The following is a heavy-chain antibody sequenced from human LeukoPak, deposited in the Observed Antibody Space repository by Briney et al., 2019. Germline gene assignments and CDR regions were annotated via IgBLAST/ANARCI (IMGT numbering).Heavy chain of an antibody. J-gene: IGHJ4*02. CDR3: AKDAKRYCSGGSCYSDFDY. V-gene: IGHV3-30*02. CDR2: IRYDGSNK. D-gene: IGHD2-15*01. CDR1: GFTFSSFG. Sequence: GGSLRLSCAASGFTFSSFGMHWVSQAPGKGLEGVAFIRYDGSNKYYADSVKGRFTISRDNSKNTLYLQMNSLRAEDTAVYYCAKDAKRYCSGGSCYSDFDYWGQGTLVTVSS.